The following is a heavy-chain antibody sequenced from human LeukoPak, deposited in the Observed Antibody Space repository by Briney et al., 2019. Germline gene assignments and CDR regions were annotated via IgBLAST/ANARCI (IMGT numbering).Heavy chain of an antibody. Sequence: GWSLTLSCPVSGGTTDDYGMSWVRQAPAKGLDWVSGINWDGTNTYYSETVKGRFTSSRDSAEKSLYLHMNSLRDDDTAFYYCGKDLSSNWYSFDYWGQGTMVTVSS. CDR1: GGTTDDYG. CDR2: INWDGTNT. V-gene: IGHV3-20*04. D-gene: IGHD6-13*01. CDR3: GKDLSSNWYSFDY. J-gene: IGHJ4*02.